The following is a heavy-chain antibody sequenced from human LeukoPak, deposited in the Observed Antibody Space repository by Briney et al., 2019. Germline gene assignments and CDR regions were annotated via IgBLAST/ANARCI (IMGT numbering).Heavy chain of an antibody. J-gene: IGHJ4*02. D-gene: IGHD1-26*01. Sequence: GASVKVSCKASGGTFSSYAISWVRQAPGQGLEWMGGIIPIFGTANYAQKFQGRVTITADESTSTAYMELSSLRSEDTAVYYCARQGGGPYSGSPFDYWGQGTLVTVSS. CDR2: IIPIFGTA. V-gene: IGHV1-69*13. CDR1: GGTFSSYA. CDR3: ARQGGGPYSGSPFDY.